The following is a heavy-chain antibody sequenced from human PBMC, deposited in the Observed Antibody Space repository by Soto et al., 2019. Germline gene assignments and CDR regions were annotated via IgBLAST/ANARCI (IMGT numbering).Heavy chain of an antibody. J-gene: IGHJ4*02. V-gene: IGHV3-11*01. D-gene: IGHD3-3*01. CDR1: GFTFSDYD. CDR2: ISSSGSTI. Sequence: GGSLRLSCAASGFTFSDYDMSWIRQAPGKGLEWVSYISSSGSTIYYADSVKGRSTISRDNAKNSLYLQMNSLRAEDTAVYYCARWGVDDFWSGYYSDYWGQGTLVTVSS. CDR3: ARWGVDDFWSGYYSDY.